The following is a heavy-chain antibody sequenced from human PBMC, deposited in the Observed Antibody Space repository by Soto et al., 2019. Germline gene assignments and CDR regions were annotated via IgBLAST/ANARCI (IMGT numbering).Heavy chain of an antibody. Sequence: PSETLSLTCSVSGYSLSSGYYWVWIRQSPGKGLEWIGSIFRDGSTYYNPSLRSRLIISVDTSKNQFSLRLSSVTAADTAFYYCAREGRTITSSGLDSWGQGTLVTVSS. V-gene: IGHV4-38-2*02. D-gene: IGHD1-1*01. CDR1: GYSLSSGYY. CDR2: IFRDGST. J-gene: IGHJ4*02. CDR3: AREGRTITSSGLDS.